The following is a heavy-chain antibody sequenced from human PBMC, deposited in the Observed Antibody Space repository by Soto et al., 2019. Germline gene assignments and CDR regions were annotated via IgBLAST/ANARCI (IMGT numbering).Heavy chain of an antibody. CDR2: IYYSGST. Sequence: QVQLQESGPGLVKPSQTLSLTCTVSGGSISSGGYYWSWIRQHPGKGLEWIGYIYYSGSTYYNPSLKSRVTISGDTSKNQFSLKLSSVTAADTAVYYCARGRGYCSGGSCPKGLDYWGQGTLVTVSS. D-gene: IGHD2-15*01. J-gene: IGHJ4*02. V-gene: IGHV4-31*03. CDR1: GGSISSGGYY. CDR3: ARGRGYCSGGSCPKGLDY.